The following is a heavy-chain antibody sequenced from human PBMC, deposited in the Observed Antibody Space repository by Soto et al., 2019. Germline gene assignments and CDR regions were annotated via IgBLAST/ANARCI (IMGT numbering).Heavy chain of an antibody. J-gene: IGHJ4*02. Sequence: QVQLVESGGGVVQPGRSLRLSCAASGFTFSSYGMHWVRQAPGKGLEWVAVISYDGSNKYYADSVKGRFTISRDNSKNTLYLQMNSLRAEDTAVYYCAKDDDYDSSGYQSHWGQGTLVTVSS. V-gene: IGHV3-30*18. CDR1: GFTFSSYG. CDR3: AKDDDYDSSGYQSH. D-gene: IGHD3-22*01. CDR2: ISYDGSNK.